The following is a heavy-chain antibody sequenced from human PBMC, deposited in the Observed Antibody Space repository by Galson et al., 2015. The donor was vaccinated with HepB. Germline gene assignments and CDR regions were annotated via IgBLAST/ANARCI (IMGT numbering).Heavy chain of an antibody. V-gene: IGHV2-5*02. CDR3: AHRWGDYGPFDY. Sequence: PALVTPTPTLTLTCTFSGFSLPTYGVAVGWIRQSPGKALEWLALIYWDDDKRYSPSLKSRLTVTKDTSKSQVALTMTDMDPMDTATYYCAHRWGDYGPFDYWGQGALVTVSS. J-gene: IGHJ4*02. D-gene: IGHD4-17*01. CDR1: GFSLPTYGVA. CDR2: IYWDDDK.